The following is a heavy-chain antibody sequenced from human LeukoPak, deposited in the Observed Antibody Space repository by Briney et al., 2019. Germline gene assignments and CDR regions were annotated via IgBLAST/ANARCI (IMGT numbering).Heavy chain of an antibody. CDR3: ARVSSYSSSSGSFCDS. J-gene: IGHJ4*02. CDR1: GFTFSSCW. V-gene: IGHV3-7*01. D-gene: IGHD6-6*01. CDR2: IKQDGSQK. Sequence: PGGSLRLSCAASGFTFSSCWMSWVRQAPGKGLEWVANIKQDGSQKYYVDPVKGRFTISRDNAKNSLYLQMNSLGAEDTAMYYCARVSSYSSSSGSFCDSWGQGTLVTVSS.